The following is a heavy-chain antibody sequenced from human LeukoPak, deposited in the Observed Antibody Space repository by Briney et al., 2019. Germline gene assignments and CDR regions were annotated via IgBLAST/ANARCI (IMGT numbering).Heavy chain of an antibody. D-gene: IGHD6-13*01. CDR3: ARSSPHSSSWYSN. CDR1: GGSISNGGYY. Sequence: SETLSLTCTVSGGSISNGGYYWGWLRQHPGKGLEGIGYIYYSGSTYYNPSLKSRLTISVDTYKNQFSLKLSPVAAARPPVYSCARSSPHSSSWYSNWGQGTVVTVSS. J-gene: IGHJ4*02. CDR2: IYYSGST. V-gene: IGHV4-31*03.